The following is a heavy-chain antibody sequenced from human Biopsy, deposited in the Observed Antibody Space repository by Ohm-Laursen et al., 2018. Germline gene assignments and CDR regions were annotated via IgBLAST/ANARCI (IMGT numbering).Heavy chain of an antibody. Sequence: ASVTASCHVSGYTYTSYGISWVRQAPGQGPGWMGWISCYNGNTVYPQKHQGRVTLTTDTSTSTAYMELRSLRSDDTAIYYCTRDRHYASGSYAGMDVWGQGTTVTVSS. D-gene: IGHD3-10*01. CDR1: GYTYTSYG. J-gene: IGHJ6*02. CDR2: ISCYNGNT. V-gene: IGHV1-18*01. CDR3: TRDRHYASGSYAGMDV.